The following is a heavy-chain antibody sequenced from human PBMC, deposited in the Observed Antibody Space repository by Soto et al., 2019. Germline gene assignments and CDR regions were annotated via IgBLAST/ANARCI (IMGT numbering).Heavy chain of an antibody. J-gene: IGHJ5*02. V-gene: IGHV1-8*01. CDR1: AYALTRYD. CDR3: ARVEGGYWFDP. CDR2: MNPNSGNT. Sequence: SVKVSCKASAYALTRYDINWVRQATGQGLEWMGWMNPNSGNTGYAQKFQGRVTMTRNTSIRTAYMELSSLRSEDTAVYYCARVEGGYWFDPWGQGTLVTVSS.